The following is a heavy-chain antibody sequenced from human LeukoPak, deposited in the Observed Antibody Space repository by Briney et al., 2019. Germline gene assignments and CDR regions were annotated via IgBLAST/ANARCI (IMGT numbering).Heavy chain of an antibody. J-gene: IGHJ4*02. CDR2: LYSDGNT. Sequence: PGGSLRLSCAASCFTVFTNDMTWVRQAPGKGLDWVSVLYSDGNTKYADSVQGRFTISRDNSKNTLYLEMNSLSPDDTAVYYCARGVEPLAANTLAYWGQGTLVTVSS. V-gene: IGHV3-53*01. CDR3: ARGVEPLAANTLAY. D-gene: IGHD1-14*01. CDR1: CFTVFTND.